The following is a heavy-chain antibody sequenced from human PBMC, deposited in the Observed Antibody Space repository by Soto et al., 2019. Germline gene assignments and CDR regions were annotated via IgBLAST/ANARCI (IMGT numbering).Heavy chain of an antibody. Sequence: QVQLVESGGGVVQPGRSLRLSCAASGFTFSSYGMHWVRQAPGKGLEGVAVISYDGSNKYYADSVKGRFTISRDNSKNTLYLQMTRMRSEDTAVYYCARPLGGSYYRYAFDIWGQGRMVTVSS. D-gene: IGHD1-26*01. CDR2: ISYDGSNK. V-gene: IGHV3-30*03. J-gene: IGHJ3*02. CDR1: GFTFSSYG. CDR3: ARPLGGSYYRYAFDI.